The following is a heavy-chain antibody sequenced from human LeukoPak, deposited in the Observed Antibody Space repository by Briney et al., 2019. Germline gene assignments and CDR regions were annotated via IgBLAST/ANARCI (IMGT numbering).Heavy chain of an antibody. CDR1: GGSFSGYY. D-gene: IGHD5-24*01. J-gene: IGHJ4*02. CDR3: ARSGDGYNSFDY. Sequence: PSETLSLTCAVYGGSFSGYYWSWIRQPPGKGLEWIGEINHSGSTNYNPSLKSRVTISVDTSENQFSLKLSSVTAADTAVYYCARSGDGYNSFDYWGQGTLVTVSS. CDR2: INHSGST. V-gene: IGHV4-34*01.